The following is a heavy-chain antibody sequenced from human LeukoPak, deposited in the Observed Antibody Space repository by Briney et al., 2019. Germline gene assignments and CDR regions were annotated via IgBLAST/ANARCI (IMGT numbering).Heavy chain of an antibody. D-gene: IGHD1-26*01. J-gene: IGHJ6*03. V-gene: IGHV3-53*01. CDR2: IYSGGST. CDR1: GFTVSSNY. Sequence: GSLGLSSAASGFTVSSNYMSWVRQAPGKGLEWVSVIYSGGSTYYADSVKGRFTISRDNSKNTLYLQMNSLRAEDTAVYYCARPSILPPGYYYMDVWGKGTTVTVSS. CDR3: ARPSILPPGYYYMDV.